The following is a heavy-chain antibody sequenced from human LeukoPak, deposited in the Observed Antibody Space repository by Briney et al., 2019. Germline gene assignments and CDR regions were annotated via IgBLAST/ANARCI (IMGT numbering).Heavy chain of an antibody. D-gene: IGHD5-24*01. V-gene: IGHV1-46*01. Sequence: ASVKVSCKASGYTFTSYYMHWVRQAPGRGLEWMGIINPSGGSTSYAQKFQGRVTMTRDTSTSTVYMELSSLRSEDTAVYYCARDQREDGYNKEVDAFDIWGQGTMVTVSS. CDR1: GYTFTSYY. CDR2: INPSGGST. CDR3: ARDQREDGYNKEVDAFDI. J-gene: IGHJ3*02.